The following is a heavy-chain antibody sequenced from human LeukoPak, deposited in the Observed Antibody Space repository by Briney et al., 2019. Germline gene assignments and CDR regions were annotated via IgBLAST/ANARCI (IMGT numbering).Heavy chain of an antibody. CDR2: IIPIFGTA. CDR1: GGTFSSCA. D-gene: IGHD6-13*01. V-gene: IGHV1-69*05. CDR3: ARRIAAAANEYFQH. J-gene: IGHJ1*01. Sequence: SVKVSCKASGGTFSSCAISWVRQAPGQGLEWRGGIIPIFGTANYAQKFQGRVTITTDESTSTAYMELSSLRSEDTAVYYCARRIAAAANEYFQHWGQGTLVTVSS.